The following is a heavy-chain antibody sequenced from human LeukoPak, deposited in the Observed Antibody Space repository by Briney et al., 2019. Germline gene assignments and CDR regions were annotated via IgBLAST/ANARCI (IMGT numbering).Heavy chain of an antibody. J-gene: IGHJ5*02. CDR1: GFTFSSHE. V-gene: IGHV3-48*03. Sequence: PGGSLRLSCAGSGFTFSSHEMNWIRQAPGKGLEWVSYISSTGRTIYYADSVKGRFTISRDNDKNSLYLQMSSLRAEDTAVYYCARTLIAAVGASKNWLDPWGQGTLVSVSS. D-gene: IGHD6-13*01. CDR3: ARTLIAAVGASKNWLDP. CDR2: ISSTGRTI.